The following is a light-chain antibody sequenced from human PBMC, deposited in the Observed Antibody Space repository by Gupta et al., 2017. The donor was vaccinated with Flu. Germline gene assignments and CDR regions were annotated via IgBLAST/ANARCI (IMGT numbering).Light chain of an antibody. Sequence: DIQMTQSPSSLSASVGDRVTITCRASQGIGNGLAWYQLRPGKAPKRLLYVASILHSGVPSRHSRRQSVTEFTLTISSLHPEDFATYYLLQENSYPLTFGGGTRVEIK. CDR3: LQENSYPLT. CDR1: QGIGNG. J-gene: IGKJ4*01. V-gene: IGKV1-17*01. CDR2: VAS.